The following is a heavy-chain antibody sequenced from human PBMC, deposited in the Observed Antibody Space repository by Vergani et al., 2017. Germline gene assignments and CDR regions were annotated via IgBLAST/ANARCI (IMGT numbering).Heavy chain of an antibody. CDR1: GFTFNQYG. CDR2: TWYDGNNK. Sequence: QVQLVESGGGVVQPGRSLRLSCAASGFTFNQYGMHWVRQAPGKGLEWVAVTWYDGNNKQYAASVKGRFTISRDNSKSTMYLQMNSLRDEDTGVYYCARDAVIVPGAMRNPYYFDYWGQGTLVTVSS. V-gene: IGHV3-33*01. D-gene: IGHD2-2*01. CDR3: ARDAVIVPGAMRNPYYFDY. J-gene: IGHJ4*02.